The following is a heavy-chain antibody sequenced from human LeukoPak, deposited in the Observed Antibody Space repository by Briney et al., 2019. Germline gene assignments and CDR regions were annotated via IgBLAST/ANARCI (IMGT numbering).Heavy chain of an antibody. CDR2: IKQDGTDI. V-gene: IGHV3-7*04. J-gene: IGHJ4*02. Sequence: GGSLGLSCAASGFTFSNAWMSWVRQAPGKGLEWVANIKQDGTDIYYADSVKGRFTISRDNAKNSLYLQMNSLRAEDTAVYYCARDVGTFEYWGLGTPVTVSS. CDR3: ARDVGTFEY. CDR1: GFTFSNAW.